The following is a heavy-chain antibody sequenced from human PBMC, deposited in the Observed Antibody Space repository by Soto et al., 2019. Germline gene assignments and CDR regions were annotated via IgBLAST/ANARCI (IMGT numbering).Heavy chain of an antibody. CDR1: GFTFTSSA. J-gene: IGHJ6*02. CDR3: AREAVLNYDILTGYYMGYYYYGMDV. CDR2: IVVGSGNT. Sequence: SVKVSCKASGFTFTSSAMQWVRQARGQRLEWIGWIVVGSGNTNYAQKFQERVTITRDMSTSTAYMELSSLRSEDTAVYYCAREAVLNYDILTGYYMGYYYYGMDVWGQGTTVTVSS. D-gene: IGHD3-9*01. V-gene: IGHV1-58*02.